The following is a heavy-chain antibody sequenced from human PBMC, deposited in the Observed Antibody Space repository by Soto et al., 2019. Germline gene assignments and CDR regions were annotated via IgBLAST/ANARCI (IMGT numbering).Heavy chain of an antibody. V-gene: IGHV1-2*02. D-gene: IGHD1-26*01. Sequence: GASVKVSFKASGYPFTGYYMHLVRQAPGQGLEWMGWINPNSGGTNYAQKFQGRVTMTRDTSISTAYMELSRLRSDDTAVYYCARVLGDTKLWDDYWGQGTMVTVSS. CDR2: INPNSGGT. CDR1: GYPFTGYY. J-gene: IGHJ4*02. CDR3: ARVLGDTKLWDDY.